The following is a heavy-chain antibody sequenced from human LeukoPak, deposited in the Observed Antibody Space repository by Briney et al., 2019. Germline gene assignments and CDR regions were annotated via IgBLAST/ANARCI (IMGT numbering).Heavy chain of an antibody. CDR3: VRECEGCGWPFDY. J-gene: IGHJ4*02. V-gene: IGHV6-1*01. CDR1: GDSASSNSAT. D-gene: IGHD6-19*01. CDR2: TYYRSKWYN. Sequence: SQTLSLTCAISGDSASSNSATWNWIRQSPSRGLEWLGRTYYRSKWYNDYAVSVRSRTTINPDTSKNQFSLQLNSVTPDDTAVYYCVRECEGCGWPFDYWGQGTLVTVSS.